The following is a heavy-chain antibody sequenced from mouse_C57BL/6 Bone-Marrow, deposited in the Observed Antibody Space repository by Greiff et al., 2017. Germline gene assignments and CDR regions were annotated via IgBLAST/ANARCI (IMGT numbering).Heavy chain of an antibody. J-gene: IGHJ4*01. V-gene: IGHV5-9*01. CDR1: GFTFSSYT. Sequence: EVKLMESGGGLVKPGGSLKLSCAASGFTFSSYTMSWVRQTPEKRLEWVANISGGGGNTYYPDSVKGRFTISRDNAKNTLYLQMSSLRSEDTALYYCARTYYAMDYWGQGTSVTVSS. CDR2: ISGGGGNT. CDR3: ARTYYAMDY.